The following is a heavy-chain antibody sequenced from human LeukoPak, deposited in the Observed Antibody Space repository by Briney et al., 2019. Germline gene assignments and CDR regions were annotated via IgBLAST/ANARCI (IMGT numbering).Heavy chain of an antibody. CDR1: GFTFSAYG. CDR3: ANHWSYCSTTSCFFNYYYYYMDV. Sequence: GGSLRLSCAASGFTFSAYGMSWVRQSPRKGLEWVSGVSGADGTTYYADSVKGRFTISRDNSKSTLYLQMNNLRAEDTAVYYCANHWSYCSTTSCFFNYYYYYMDVWGKGPTVTVSS. V-gene: IGHV3-23*01. J-gene: IGHJ6*03. CDR2: VSGADGTT. D-gene: IGHD2-2*01.